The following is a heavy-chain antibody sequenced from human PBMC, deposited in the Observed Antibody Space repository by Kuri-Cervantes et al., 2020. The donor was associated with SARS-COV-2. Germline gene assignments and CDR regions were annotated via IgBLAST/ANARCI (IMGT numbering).Heavy chain of an antibody. CDR2: ISSSSSYI. CDR1: GFTFSSYS. D-gene: IGHD6-19*01. J-gene: IGHJ3*02. Sequence: GGSLRLSCAASGFTFSSYSMNWVRQAPGKGLEWVSSISSSSSYIYYADSVKGRFTISRDNSKNTLYLQMNSLRAEDTAVYYCAKEYNSGWYSAKWPNAFDIWGQGTMVTVSS. CDR3: AKEYNSGWYSAKWPNAFDI. V-gene: IGHV3-21*04.